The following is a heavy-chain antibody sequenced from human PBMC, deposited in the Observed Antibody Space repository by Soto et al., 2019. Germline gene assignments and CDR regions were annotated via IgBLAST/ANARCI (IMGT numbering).Heavy chain of an antibody. J-gene: IGHJ1*01. CDR2: IWYDESNK. V-gene: IGHV3-33*01. D-gene: IGHD4-17*01. CDR3: ARGPGTTVTTYDYFEH. Sequence: QVQLVESGGGVVQPGRSLRLSCAASGFTFTNYDMHWVRQAPGKGLEWVAIIWYDESNKYYGDSGKGRFTISRDISKNTLYLQMNSLRAEDTAVYYCARGPGTTVTTYDYFEHWGQGTLVTVSS. CDR1: GFTFTNYD.